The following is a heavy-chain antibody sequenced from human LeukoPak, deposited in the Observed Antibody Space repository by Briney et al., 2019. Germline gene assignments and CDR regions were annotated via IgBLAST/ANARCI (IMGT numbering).Heavy chain of an antibody. CDR1: GFTFSSYA. D-gene: IGHD2-21*02. J-gene: IGHJ5*02. CDR3: ASMTLS. CDR2: ISYDGSNK. V-gene: IGHV3-30-3*01. Sequence: GRSLRLFCAASGFTFSSYAMHWVRQAPGKGLEWVAVISYDGSNKYYADSVKGRFTISRDNSKNTLYLQMNSLRAEDTAVYYCASMTLSWGQGTLVTVSS.